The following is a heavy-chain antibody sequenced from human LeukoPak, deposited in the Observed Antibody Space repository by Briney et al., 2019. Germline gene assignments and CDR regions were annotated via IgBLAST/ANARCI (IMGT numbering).Heavy chain of an antibody. D-gene: IGHD3-10*01. Sequence: GSLRLSCAASKFTFSDYSMSWVRQAPGKGLEWVSSISSIRNYIYYADSVKGRFTISRDNAKNSLYLQMNSLRAEDTAVYYCARGYYSGSGSYVDYWGQGTLVTVSS. CDR2: ISSIRNYI. CDR1: KFTFSDYS. J-gene: IGHJ4*02. V-gene: IGHV3-21*01. CDR3: ARGYYSGSGSYVDY.